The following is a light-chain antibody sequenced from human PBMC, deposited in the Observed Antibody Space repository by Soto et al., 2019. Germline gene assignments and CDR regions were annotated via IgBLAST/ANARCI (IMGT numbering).Light chain of an antibody. CDR2: RAS. CDR3: QQYNSYSSIT. Sequence: DVQMTQSPPTLSASVGDGVTITCRASQSINTWLAWYQQKPGKAPNLLIYRASTLETGVPSRFSGSGSGTEFTLTISSLQPDDFATYYCQQYNSYSSITFGQGTRLEIK. J-gene: IGKJ5*01. V-gene: IGKV1-5*03. CDR1: QSINTW.